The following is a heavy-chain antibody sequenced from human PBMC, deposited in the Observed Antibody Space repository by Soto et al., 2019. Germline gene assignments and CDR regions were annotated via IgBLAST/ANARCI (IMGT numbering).Heavy chain of an antibody. V-gene: IGHV3-30-3*01. CDR2: ISNDGGNK. D-gene: IGHD5-18*01. CDR1: GFTFNYYA. J-gene: IGHJ6*02. CDR3: ARSEMGYRNGYYYFGMDV. Sequence: PGGSLRLPCAASGFTFNYYAMHWVRQAPGKGLEWVAVISNDGGNKYYADSVQGRFTISRDNSKNTLDLQMNSLRAEDTAVYYCARSEMGYRNGYYYFGMDVWGQGTTVTVSS.